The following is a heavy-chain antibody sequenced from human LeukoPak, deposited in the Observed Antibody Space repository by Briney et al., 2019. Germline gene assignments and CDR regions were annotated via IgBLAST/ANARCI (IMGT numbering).Heavy chain of an antibody. CDR2: ISTYNGNT. CDR3: ARELGKYRRILGRDSQWLAVSGFDN. CDR1: GYTFTSYG. Sequence: ASVKVSCKASGYTFTSYGISWVRQAPGQGLEWLGWISTYNGNTHYAQKLQGRVTMTTDTSTTTAYMELRSLRSDDTAVYYCARELGKYRRILGRDSQWLAVSGFDNWGQGILVTVSS. J-gene: IGHJ4*02. V-gene: IGHV1-18*01. D-gene: IGHD6-19*01.